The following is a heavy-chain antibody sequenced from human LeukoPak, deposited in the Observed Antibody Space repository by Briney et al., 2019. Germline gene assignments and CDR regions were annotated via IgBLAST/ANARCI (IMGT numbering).Heavy chain of an antibody. CDR3: AGGGGIVVPAASA. D-gene: IGHD2-2*01. CDR1: GFTFSDYY. Sequence: PGGSLRLSCAASGFTFSDYYMSWIRQVPGKGLKWVSYISTIGSSVYYADSVKGRFTISRDNANNSLYLQMNGLRAEDTALYYCAGGGGIVVPAASAWGRGTLVTVSS. V-gene: IGHV3-11*04. J-gene: IGHJ5*02. CDR2: ISTIGSSV.